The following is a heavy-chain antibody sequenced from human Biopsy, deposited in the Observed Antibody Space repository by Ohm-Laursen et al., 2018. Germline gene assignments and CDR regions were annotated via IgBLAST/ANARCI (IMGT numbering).Heavy chain of an antibody. CDR2: IYYSGST. CDR1: GDSLTSGPEN. J-gene: IGHJ3*02. CDR3: AREFTYNYGAKGALDI. D-gene: IGHD4/OR15-4a*01. V-gene: IGHV4-61*01. Sequence: SQTLSLTCTVSGDSLTSGPENWSWIRQPPGKGLEWIGYIYYSGSTNYNPSLKSRVTISVDTSRNQFSLRLSSVTAADTAIYYCAREFTYNYGAKGALDIWGQGTKVTVSS.